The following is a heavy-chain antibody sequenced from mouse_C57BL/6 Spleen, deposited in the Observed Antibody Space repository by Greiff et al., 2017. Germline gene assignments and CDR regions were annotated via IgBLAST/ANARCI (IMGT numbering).Heavy chain of an antibody. CDR2: IDPENGDT. D-gene: IGHD2-2*01. CDR3: TTRYYGYDGYYFDY. J-gene: IGHJ2*01. CDR1: GFNIKDDY. V-gene: IGHV14-4*01. Sequence: EVQLQQSGAELVRPGASVKLSCTASGFNIKDDYMHWVKQRPEQGLEWIGWIDPENGDTEYASKFQGKATITADTSSNTAYLQLSSLTSEDTAVYYCTTRYYGYDGYYFDYWGQGTTLTVSS.